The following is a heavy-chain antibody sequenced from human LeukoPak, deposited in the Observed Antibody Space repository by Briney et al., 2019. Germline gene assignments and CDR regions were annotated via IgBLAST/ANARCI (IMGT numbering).Heavy chain of an antibody. J-gene: IGHJ4*02. CDR2: ISGSGDST. V-gene: IGHV3-23*01. CDR1: GFTFSSYG. D-gene: IGHD5-18*01. Sequence: GGSLRLSCAASGFTFSSYGMTWVRQAPGKGLEWVSAISGSGDSTYYADSVKGRFTISRDNSKNTLYLQMNSLRAEDTAIYYCAKDHKQLWLLDYWGQGTLVTVSS. CDR3: AKDHKQLWLLDY.